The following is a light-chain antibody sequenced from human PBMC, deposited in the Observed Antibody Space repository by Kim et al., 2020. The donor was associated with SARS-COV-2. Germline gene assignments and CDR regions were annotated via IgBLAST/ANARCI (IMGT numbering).Light chain of an antibody. CDR3: QAWDSSIVV. CDR1: KLGDKY. J-gene: IGLJ2*01. V-gene: IGLV3-1*01. CDR2: QDS. Sequence: SSELTQPPSVSVSPGQTASITCSGGKLGDKYACWYQQKPGQSPVVVIYQDSKRPSGIPERFSGSNSGNTATLTISGTQAMDEAAYYCQAWDSSIVVFGGGTQLTV.